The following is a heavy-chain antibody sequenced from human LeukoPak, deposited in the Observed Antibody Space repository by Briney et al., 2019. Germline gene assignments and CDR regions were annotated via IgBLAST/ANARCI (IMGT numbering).Heavy chain of an antibody. CDR1: GYSISSGYY. Sequence: SETLSLTCTVSGYSISSGYYWGWIRQPPVKGLEWIGSIYHSGSTYYNPSLKSRVTISVDTSKNQFSLKLSSVTAADTAVYYCAREIVATINWFDPWGQGTLVTVSS. J-gene: IGHJ5*02. CDR3: AREIVATINWFDP. CDR2: IYHSGST. D-gene: IGHD5-12*01. V-gene: IGHV4-38-2*02.